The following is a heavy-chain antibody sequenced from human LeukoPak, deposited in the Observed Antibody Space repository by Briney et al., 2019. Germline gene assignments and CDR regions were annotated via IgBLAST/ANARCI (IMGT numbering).Heavy chain of an antibody. J-gene: IGHJ4*02. D-gene: IGHD5-12*01. CDR1: GFTFSSYG. CDR3: AKGGRGYSGYDLDY. CDR2: IRYDGSNK. V-gene: IGHV3-30*02. Sequence: GGSLRLSCAASGFTFSSYGMRWVRQAPGKGLEWVAFIRYDGSNKYYADSVKGRFTISRDNSKNTLYLQMSSLRAEDTAVYYCAKGGRGYSGYDLDYWGQGTLVTVSS.